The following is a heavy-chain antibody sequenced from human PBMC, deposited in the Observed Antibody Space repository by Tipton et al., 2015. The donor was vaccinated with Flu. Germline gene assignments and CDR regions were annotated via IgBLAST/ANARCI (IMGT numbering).Heavy chain of an antibody. D-gene: IGHD3-16*01. V-gene: IGHV3-66*01. CDR2: IYSGGST. Sequence: GSLRLSCAASGFTVSSNYMSWVRQAPGKGLEWVSVIYSGGSTYYADSVKGRFTISRDNSKNTLYLQMNSLRAEDTAVYYCARDLRARRRAYYYYYMDVWGKGTTVTVSS. CDR1: GFTVSSNY. CDR3: ARDLRARRRAYYYYYMDV. J-gene: IGHJ6*03.